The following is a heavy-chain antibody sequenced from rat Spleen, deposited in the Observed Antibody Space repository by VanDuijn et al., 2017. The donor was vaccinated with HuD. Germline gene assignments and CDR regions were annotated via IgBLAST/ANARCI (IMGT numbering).Heavy chain of an antibody. V-gene: IGHV5-25*01. Sequence: EVQLVESGGGLMQPGRSMKLSCAASGFTFSGYYMVWVRQAPTKGLEWIASINLRGTDTYYRDSVKGRFTISRDIAKSTLFLQMDSLRSEDTATYYCARRPGDFDYWGQGVMVTVSS. CDR1: GFTFSGYY. CDR2: INLRGTDT. J-gene: IGHJ2*01. CDR3: ARRPGDFDY. D-gene: IGHD1-4*01.